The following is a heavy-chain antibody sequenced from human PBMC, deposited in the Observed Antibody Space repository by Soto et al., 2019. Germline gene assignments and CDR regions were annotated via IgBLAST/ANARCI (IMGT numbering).Heavy chain of an antibody. CDR3: ARYPNPTVAGLPFDL. V-gene: IGHV3-7*03. CDR2: TRQDGGQE. D-gene: IGHD6-19*01. CDR1: GFTFSSYW. Sequence: GGSLRLSCAASGFTFSSYWMSWVRQAPGKGLEWVAHTRQDGGQEYYVDSVKGRFTISRDNAKNSLYLQMNSLRVEDTAVYYCARYPNPTVAGLPFDLWGQGTLVTVSS. J-gene: IGHJ4*02.